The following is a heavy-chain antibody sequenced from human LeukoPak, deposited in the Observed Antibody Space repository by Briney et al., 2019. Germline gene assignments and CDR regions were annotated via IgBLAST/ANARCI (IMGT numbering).Heavy chain of an antibody. V-gene: IGHV3-53*01. CDR1: GFTVSSNY. CDR2: IYSDGST. D-gene: IGHD4-11*01. Sequence: GGSLRLSCAASGFTVSSNYMSWVRQAPGKGLKWVSVIYSDGSTYYADSVKGRLTISRDNSKNTLYLQMNSLRAEDTAVYYCASRATVTTDRFWFDPWGQGTLVTVSS. CDR3: ASRATVTTDRFWFDP. J-gene: IGHJ5*02.